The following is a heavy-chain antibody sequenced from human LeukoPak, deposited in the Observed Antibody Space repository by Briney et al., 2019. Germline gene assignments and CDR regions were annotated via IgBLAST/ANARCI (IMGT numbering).Heavy chain of an antibody. CDR1: GFAFHNYA. Sequence: GGSLRLSCVGSGFAFHNYAMHWVRRPPGKGLEWVSAINWNSDTKAYADSVKGRFTISRDRARNSLHLQMDSLRPEDTALYYCAKDTGGNGAYFYAMDVWGQGTSVTVSS. CDR2: INWNSDTK. CDR3: AKDTGGNGAYFYAMDV. J-gene: IGHJ6*02. V-gene: IGHV3-9*01. D-gene: IGHD4-23*01.